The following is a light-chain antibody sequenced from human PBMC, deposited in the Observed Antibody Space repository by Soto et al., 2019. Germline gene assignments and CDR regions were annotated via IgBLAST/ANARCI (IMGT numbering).Light chain of an antibody. CDR2: SNN. V-gene: IGLV1-44*01. CDR1: SSNIGSNT. CDR3: AGWDDSLNGVI. Sequence: QSVLTQPPSASGTPGQRVTISCSGSSSNIGSNTINWYQQLPGTAPKLLICSNNQRPSGVPDRFSGSKSGTSASLAIIGLQSEDAADYYCAGWDDSLNGVIFGGGTKVTVL. J-gene: IGLJ2*01.